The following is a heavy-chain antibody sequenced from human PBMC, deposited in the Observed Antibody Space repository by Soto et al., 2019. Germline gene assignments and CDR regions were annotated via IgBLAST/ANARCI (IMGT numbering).Heavy chain of an antibody. V-gene: IGHV1-3*01. CDR3: ARAVAVPADFDY. J-gene: IGHJ4*02. D-gene: IGHD6-19*01. CDR1: GYTFTGYA. Sequence: VASVKVSCKASGYTFTGYAMHWVRQAPGQRLEWMGWINAGNGNTKYSQKFQGRVTITRDTSASTAYMELSSLRSEDTAVYYCARAVAVPADFDYWGQGTLVTV. CDR2: INAGNGNT.